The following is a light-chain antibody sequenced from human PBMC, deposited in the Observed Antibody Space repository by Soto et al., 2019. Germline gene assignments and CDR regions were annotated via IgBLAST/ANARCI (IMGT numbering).Light chain of an antibody. J-gene: IGKJ2*01. CDR1: QSIYSNY. CDR2: GAS. V-gene: IGKV3-20*01. Sequence: ENVLTQSPGTLSLSPGERATLSCRASQSIYSNYLAWYQQKPGQAPRLLISGASTRATGIPDRFSGSGSGKDFTLTISRLDLEDFAVYFCQQYGSSPYTFGQGTNVEIK. CDR3: QQYGSSPYT.